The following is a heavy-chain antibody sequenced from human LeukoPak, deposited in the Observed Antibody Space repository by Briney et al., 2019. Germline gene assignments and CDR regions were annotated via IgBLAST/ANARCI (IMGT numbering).Heavy chain of an antibody. D-gene: IGHD5-18*01. V-gene: IGHV4-4*07. CDR1: GGSISSYF. Sequence: KPSETLSLTCTVPGGSISSYFWSWIRQPAGKGLEWIGRIYTSGSTNYNPSPKSRVTMSVDTSKNQFSLKLNSVTAADTAVYYCARDHRGYSYGFGYWGQGTLVTVSS. CDR2: IYTSGST. CDR3: ARDHRGYSYGFGY. J-gene: IGHJ4*02.